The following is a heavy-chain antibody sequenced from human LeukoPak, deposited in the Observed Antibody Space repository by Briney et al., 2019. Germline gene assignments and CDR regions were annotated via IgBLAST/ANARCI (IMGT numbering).Heavy chain of an antibody. D-gene: IGHD4-17*01. V-gene: IGHV3-23*01. J-gene: IGHJ4*02. Sequence: PGGSLRLSCAASGFTFKNYAMNWVRQAPGKGLEWVSSISGGGETTYYADSAKGRFTIYRDNSQNTLYLQMNSLRAEDTAVYYCARDYADYVGYFFFDYWGQGTLVTVSS. CDR3: ARDYADYVGYFFFDY. CDR1: GFTFKNYA. CDR2: ISGGGETT.